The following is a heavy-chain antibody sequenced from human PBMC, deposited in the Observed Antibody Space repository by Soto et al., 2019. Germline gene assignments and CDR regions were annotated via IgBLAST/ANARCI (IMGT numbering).Heavy chain of an antibody. CDR2: IYYSGST. CDR3: ARVKLAGRGGFDY. Sequence: SETPSLTRTVSGGSISSSSYYWGWVRQPPGNGLEWIGSIYYSGSTYYNPYLKSRVSISLHTSKDHLSLALTSLTAAETDVSYCARVKLAGRGGFDYWGLGTLVTVSS. J-gene: IGHJ4*02. V-gene: IGHV4-39*02. CDR1: GGSISSSSYY. D-gene: IGHD2-15*01.